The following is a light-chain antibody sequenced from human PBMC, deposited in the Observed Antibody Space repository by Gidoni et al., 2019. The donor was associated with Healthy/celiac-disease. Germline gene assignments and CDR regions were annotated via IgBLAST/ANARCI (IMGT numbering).Light chain of an antibody. CDR2: GAS. CDR3: QQYNNWPPWT. Sequence: EIVMPQSPATLSVSPGERATRSCRASQSVNSNLAWYQQKPGQAPRLLIYGASTRATGIPARFSGSGSGTEFTLTISSLQSEDFAVYYCQQYNNWPPWTFGQGTKVEIK. CDR1: QSVNSN. J-gene: IGKJ1*01. V-gene: IGKV3-15*01.